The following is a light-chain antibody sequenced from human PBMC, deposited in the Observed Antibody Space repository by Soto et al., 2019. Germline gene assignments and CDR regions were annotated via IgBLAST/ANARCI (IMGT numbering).Light chain of an antibody. CDR3: QQLFDSPIT. V-gene: IGKV1-9*01. Sequence: DIQLTQSPSFLSPSIGESVTITCRASQVISTSLAWYQVKPGKAPTLLISAASTLESGVPSRFSATVSGTEFSLTITSLQPEDFATYYCQQLFDSPITFGQGTRLEIK. J-gene: IGKJ5*01. CDR1: QVISTS. CDR2: AAS.